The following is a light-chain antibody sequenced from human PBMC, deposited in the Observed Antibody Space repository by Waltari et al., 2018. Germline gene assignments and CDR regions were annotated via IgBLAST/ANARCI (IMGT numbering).Light chain of an antibody. CDR2: DVT. Sequence: QSALTQPASVSGSPGQSITTSCTGTSSDVGSSNYFSWYQQHPGKAPKLIIYDVTNRPSGVSNRFSGSKSGNTASLTISGLQAEDEADYYCTSYTTSNTVLFGGGTKLTVL. CDR1: SSDVGSSNY. CDR3: TSYTTSNTVL. V-gene: IGLV2-14*03. J-gene: IGLJ3*02.